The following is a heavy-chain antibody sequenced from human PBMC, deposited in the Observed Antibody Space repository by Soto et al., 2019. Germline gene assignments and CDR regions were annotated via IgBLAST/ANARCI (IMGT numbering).Heavy chain of an antibody. V-gene: IGHV4-31*03. CDR3: ASSPLITMVRADAFDI. CDR2: IYYSGST. D-gene: IGHD3-10*01. J-gene: IGHJ3*02. CDR1: GGSISSGGYY. Sequence: QVQLQESGPGLVKPSQTLSLTCTVSGGSISSGGYYWSWIRQHPGKGLEWIGYIYYSGSTYYNPSLKRRVTISVDTSKNQFSLKLSSVTAADTAVYYCASSPLITMVRADAFDIWGQGTMVTVSS.